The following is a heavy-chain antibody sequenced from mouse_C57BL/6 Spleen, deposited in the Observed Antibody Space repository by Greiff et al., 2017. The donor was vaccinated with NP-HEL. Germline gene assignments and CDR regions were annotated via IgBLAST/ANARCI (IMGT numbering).Heavy chain of an antibody. Sequence: EVKLMESGPGLVKPSQSLSLTCSVTGYSITSGYYWNWIRQFPGNKLEWIGYISYAGSNNYNPSLKNPISITRDTSKNQFLLKLNSVTTEDTATYYCARRGWLHGGFAYWGQGTLVTVSA. D-gene: IGHD2-3*01. J-gene: IGHJ3*01. V-gene: IGHV3-6*01. CDR1: GYSITSGYY. CDR3: ARRGWLHGGFAY. CDR2: ISYAGSN.